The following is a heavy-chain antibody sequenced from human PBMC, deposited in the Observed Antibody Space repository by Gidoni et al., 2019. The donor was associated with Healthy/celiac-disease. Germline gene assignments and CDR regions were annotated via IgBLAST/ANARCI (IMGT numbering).Heavy chain of an antibody. CDR2: ISRSSSTI. CDR1: GFTFSSYS. Sequence: EVQLVESGGGLVQPGGSLRLSCAASGFTFSSYSMNWVRQAPGKGLEWVSYISRSSSTIYYADSVKGRFTISRDNAKNSLYLQMNSLRDEDTAVYYCARGRAYCGGDCYSQWFDPWGQGTLVTVSS. CDR3: ARGRAYCGGDCYSQWFDP. D-gene: IGHD2-21*02. J-gene: IGHJ5*02. V-gene: IGHV3-48*02.